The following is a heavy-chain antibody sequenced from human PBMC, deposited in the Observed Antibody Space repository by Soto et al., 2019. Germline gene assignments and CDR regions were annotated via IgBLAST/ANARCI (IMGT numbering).Heavy chain of an antibody. V-gene: IGHV4-59*01. CDR1: GGSISSYY. Sequence: SETLSLTCTVSGGSISSYYWSWIRQPPGKGLEWIGYIYYSGSTNYNPSLKSRVTISVDTSKNKFSLKLSSVTAADTAVYYCARVTVRGQSVYYYYGMDVWGQGTTVTVSS. D-gene: IGHD3-10*02. J-gene: IGHJ6*02. CDR3: ARVTVRGQSVYYYYGMDV. CDR2: IYYSGST.